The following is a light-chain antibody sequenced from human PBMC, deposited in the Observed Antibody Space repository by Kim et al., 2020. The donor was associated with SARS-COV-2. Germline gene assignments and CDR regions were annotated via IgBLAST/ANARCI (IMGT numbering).Light chain of an antibody. CDR1: SGDGGSDNY. J-gene: IGLJ1*01. CDR2: DVS. CDR3: SSYTSSSTFV. V-gene: IGLV2-14*03. Sequence: GPSSTASSAGTSGDGGSDNYCSRYQQHPGTAPKLMIYDVSKRPSGVSNRFSGSKSGNTASLTISGLQAEDEADYYCSSYTSSSTFVFGTGTKVTVL.